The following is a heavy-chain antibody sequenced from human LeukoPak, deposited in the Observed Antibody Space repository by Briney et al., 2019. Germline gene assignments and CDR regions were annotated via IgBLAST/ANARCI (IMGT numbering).Heavy chain of an antibody. Sequence: GGSLRLSCAASGFTFSSYSMNWVRQAPGKGLEWVSSISGSSSYIYYADSVKGRFTISRDNAKNSLYLQMNSLRAEDTAVYYCARENYCSGGSCYQYWGQGTLVTVSS. CDR2: ISGSSSYI. CDR3: ARENYCSGGSCYQY. CDR1: GFTFSSYS. D-gene: IGHD2-15*01. V-gene: IGHV3-21*01. J-gene: IGHJ4*02.